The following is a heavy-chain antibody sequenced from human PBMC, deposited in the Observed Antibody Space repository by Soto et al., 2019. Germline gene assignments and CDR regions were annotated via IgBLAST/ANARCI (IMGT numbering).Heavy chain of an antibody. V-gene: IGHV4-30-4*01. CDR1: GGSISSGDYY. CDR3: ARTKYDSVWGSYRFDY. J-gene: IGHJ4*02. Sequence: SETLSLTCTVSGGSISSGDYYWSWIRQPPGKRLEWSGYISYSGNTYYNPSLKSRVTISVDTSKNQFSLKLNSVTAADTAVYFCARTKYDSVWGSYRFDYWGQGTLVTVSS. CDR2: ISYSGNT. D-gene: IGHD3-16*02.